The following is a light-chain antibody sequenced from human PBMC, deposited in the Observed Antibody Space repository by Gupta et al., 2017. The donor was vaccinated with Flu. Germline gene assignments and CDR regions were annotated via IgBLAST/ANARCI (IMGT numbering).Light chain of an antibody. CDR1: SSDVGGYNY. CDR2: EVS. CDR3: SSYTSSSTWV. J-gene: IGLJ3*02. V-gene: IGLV2-14*01. Sequence: QSALTQPASVSGSPGQSITISCTGTSSDVGGYNYVSWYQQHPGKPPKCMIYEVSNRPSGVSDRFSGSKSGTTVSLTISGLQTEDEADYYCSSYTSSSTWVFGGGTKLTVL.